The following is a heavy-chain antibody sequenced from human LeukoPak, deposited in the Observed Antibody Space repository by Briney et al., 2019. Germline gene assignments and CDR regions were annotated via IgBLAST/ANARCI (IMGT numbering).Heavy chain of an antibody. CDR2: ISYDGSNK. Sequence: GRSLRLSCAASGFTFSSYAMHWVRQAPGKGLEWVAVISYDGSNKYYADSVKGRFTISRDNSTNTLYLQMNSLRAEDTAVYYCARVGAPFDYWGQGTLVTVSS. D-gene: IGHD1-26*01. V-gene: IGHV3-30*04. J-gene: IGHJ4*02. CDR3: ARVGAPFDY. CDR1: GFTFSSYA.